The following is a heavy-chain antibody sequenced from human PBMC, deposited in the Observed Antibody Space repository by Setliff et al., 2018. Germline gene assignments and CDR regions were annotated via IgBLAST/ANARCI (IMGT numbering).Heavy chain of an antibody. V-gene: IGHV1-8*01. J-gene: IGHJ4*02. Sequence: ASVKVSCKASGYSFTSYDINWVRLAAGQGLEWMGWVSPIDDGKPGYAQKFQGRVNITWVTSISTAYMELSSLRSEETAVYYCARAGDAATGRKGVFEYWGQGSLVTVSS. D-gene: IGHD6-13*01. CDR1: GYSFTSYD. CDR2: VSPIDDGKP. CDR3: ARAGDAATGRKGVFEY.